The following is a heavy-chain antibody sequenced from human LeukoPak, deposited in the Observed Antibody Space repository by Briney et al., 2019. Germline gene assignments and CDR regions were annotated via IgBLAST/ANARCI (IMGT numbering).Heavy chain of an antibody. CDR2: ISSSSSYI. CDR1: GFTFSSYS. CDR3: ASSYRPNLAQFDY. J-gene: IGHJ4*02. Sequence: GGSLRLSCAASGFTFSSYSMIWVRQAPGKGLEWVSSISSSSSYIYDADSVKGRFTVSGDNAKNSLYLQMNSLRAEDTAVYYCASSYRPNLAQFDYWGEGILVTVSS. D-gene: IGHD3-16*02. V-gene: IGHV3-21*01.